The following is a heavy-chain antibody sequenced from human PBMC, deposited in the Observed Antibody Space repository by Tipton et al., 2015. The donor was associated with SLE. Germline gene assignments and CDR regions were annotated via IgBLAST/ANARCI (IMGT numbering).Heavy chain of an antibody. J-gene: IGHJ4*02. CDR3: SKNLSLDIAVSGD. Sequence: SLRLSCVASGFTFSDDAMSWVRQAPGKGLEWVSTISPTSVTRYYADSMKGRFTISRDNSQMTLFLQVNSLRAEDTAVYYCSKNLSLDIAVSGDWGQGTLVIVSS. CDR1: GFTFSDDA. CDR2: ISPTSVTR. V-gene: IGHV3-23*01. D-gene: IGHD6-19*01.